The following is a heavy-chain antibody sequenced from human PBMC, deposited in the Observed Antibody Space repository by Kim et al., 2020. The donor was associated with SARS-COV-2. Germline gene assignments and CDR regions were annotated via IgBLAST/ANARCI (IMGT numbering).Heavy chain of an antibody. J-gene: IGHJ3*02. Sequence: GGSLRLSCAASGFTFSSYSMNWVRQAPGKGLEWVSYISSSSSTIYYAAFVKGRFTISRDNAKNLLYLQMNSLRAEDTAVYYCARLVIVGATLGAYDAFDIWGQGTMVTVSS. V-gene: IGHV3-48*04. CDR3: ARLVIVGATLGAYDAFDI. CDR2: ISSSSSTI. CDR1: GFTFSSYS. D-gene: IGHD1-26*01.